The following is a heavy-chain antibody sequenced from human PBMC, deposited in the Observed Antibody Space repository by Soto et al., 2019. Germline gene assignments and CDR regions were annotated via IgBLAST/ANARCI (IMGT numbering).Heavy chain of an antibody. V-gene: IGHV3-7*02. D-gene: IGHD3-10*01. J-gene: IGHJ4*01. CDR1: GFTFSNYW. CDR3: ARAGSENDN. CDR2: IKEDGGER. Sequence: EVQLVESGGGLVQPGGSLRLSCAASGFTFSNYWMTWVRQAPGKGLEWVANIKEDGGERNYVDSLKGRFTISRDNAKNYLDLQMSSRRAEDSAVYYCARAGSENDNWGEGTLVTVSS.